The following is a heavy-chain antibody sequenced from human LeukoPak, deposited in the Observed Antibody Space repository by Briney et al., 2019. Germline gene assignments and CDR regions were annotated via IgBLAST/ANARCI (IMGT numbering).Heavy chain of an antibody. J-gene: IGHJ3*02. CDR3: ARDQDVMVRGDI. Sequence: ASVKVSCKASGYIFTNYAMNWVRQAPGQGLEWMGYIKTSTGNPTYAPGFTGRFVFSLDTSVSTAYLQINNLKAEDTAVYYCARDQDVMVRGDIWGQGTMVTVSS. V-gene: IGHV7-4-1*02. D-gene: IGHD3-10*01. CDR2: IKTSTGNP. CDR1: GYIFTNYA.